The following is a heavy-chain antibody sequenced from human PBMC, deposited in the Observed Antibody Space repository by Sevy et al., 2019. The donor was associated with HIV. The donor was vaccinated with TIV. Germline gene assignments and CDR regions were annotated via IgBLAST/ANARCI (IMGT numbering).Heavy chain of an antibody. D-gene: IGHD3-3*01. V-gene: IGHV4-59*01. J-gene: IGHJ4*02. CDR2: IYYSGST. CDR1: GGSISSYY. Sequence: SETLSLTCTVSGGSISSYYWSWIRQPPGKGLEWIGYIYYSGSTNYNPSLKSRVTISVDTSKKQFSLKLSSVTAADTAVYYCARARYYDFWSGTYYFDYWGQGTLVTVSS. CDR3: ARARYYDFWSGTYYFDY.